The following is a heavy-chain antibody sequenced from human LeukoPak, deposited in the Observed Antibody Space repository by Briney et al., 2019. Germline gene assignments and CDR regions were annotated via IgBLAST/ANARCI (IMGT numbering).Heavy chain of an antibody. J-gene: IGHJ4*02. CDR1: GFTVTNNY. CDR3: ARGYLIGHYGGPYYFDY. CDR2: IYSGGST. Sequence: GGSLRLSCAVSGFTVTNNYMSWVRQAPGKGLEWVSVIYSGGSTYYADSVKGRFTISRDNSKNTLYLQMNSLRAEDTAVYYCARGYLIGHYGGPYYFDYWGQGTLVTVSS. D-gene: IGHD4-23*01. V-gene: IGHV3-53*01.